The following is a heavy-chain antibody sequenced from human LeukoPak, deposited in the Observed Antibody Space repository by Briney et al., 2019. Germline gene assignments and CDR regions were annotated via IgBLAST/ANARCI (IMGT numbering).Heavy chain of an antibody. Sequence: GGSLRLSCAASGFTFNTYAMNWVRQAPGKGLEWVSSISDSSSYIYYADSVKGRFTISRDNAKNSLYLQMNSLRAEDTAVYYCARYYGSGSPPFDYWGQGTLVTVSS. CDR3: ARYYGSGSPPFDY. CDR1: GFTFNTYA. D-gene: IGHD3-10*01. V-gene: IGHV3-21*01. CDR2: ISDSSSYI. J-gene: IGHJ4*02.